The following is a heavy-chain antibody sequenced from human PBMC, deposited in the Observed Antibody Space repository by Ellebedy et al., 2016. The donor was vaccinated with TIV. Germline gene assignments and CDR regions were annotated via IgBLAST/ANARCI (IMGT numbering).Heavy chain of an antibody. CDR1: GGSIRPYY. Sequence: MPSETLSLTCTVSGGSIRPYYWSWIRQPPGRGLEWTGYIYYTGSTNYNPSLKSRVTMSVDTSKNKFSLRLSSVTAADTAVYSCARAKTAVAPDDALDVWGQGAMVTVSS. D-gene: IGHD6-19*01. J-gene: IGHJ3*01. CDR3: ARAKTAVAPDDALDV. CDR2: IYYTGST. V-gene: IGHV4-59*01.